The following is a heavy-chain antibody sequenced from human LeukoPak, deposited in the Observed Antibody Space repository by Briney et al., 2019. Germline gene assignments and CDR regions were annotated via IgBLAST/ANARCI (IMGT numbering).Heavy chain of an antibody. CDR1: GFTFSSYW. D-gene: IGHD3-22*01. CDR3: ALYTYYYDSSGYYYNDY. J-gene: IGHJ4*02. Sequence: GGSLRLSCAASGFTFSSYWMSWVRQAPGKGLEWVANIKQDGSEKYYVDSVKGRFTISRDNAKNSLYLQMNSLRAEDTAVYYCALYTYYYDSSGYYYNDYWGQGTLVTVSS. V-gene: IGHV3-7*01. CDR2: IKQDGSEK.